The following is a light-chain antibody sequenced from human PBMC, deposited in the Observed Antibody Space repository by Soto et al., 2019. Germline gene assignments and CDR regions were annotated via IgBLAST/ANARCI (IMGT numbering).Light chain of an antibody. Sequence: DVVLTQSPLSLPVTLGQPASISCRSTQSLVYSDGNIYLNWCQQRPGQSPRRLIYKVSNRDSGVPDRFSGSGSGTDFTLKISRVEAEDVGVYYCMQGTHWPPITLGQGTRLEIK. V-gene: IGKV2-30*01. J-gene: IGKJ5*01. CDR2: KVS. CDR3: MQGTHWPPIT. CDR1: QSLVYSDGNIY.